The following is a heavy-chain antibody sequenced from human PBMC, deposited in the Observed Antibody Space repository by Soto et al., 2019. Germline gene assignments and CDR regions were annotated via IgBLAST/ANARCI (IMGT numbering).Heavy chain of an antibody. Sequence: PGGSLRLSCAASGFTFRSYSMNWVRQAPGKGLEWVSSISSSSSYIYYADSVKGRFTISRDNAKNSLYLQMNSLRAEDTAVYYCARDGGDGGFDYWGQGTLVTAPQ. CDR1: GFTFRSYS. CDR3: ARDGGDGGFDY. V-gene: IGHV3-21*01. D-gene: IGHD2-21*02. J-gene: IGHJ4*02. CDR2: ISSSSSYI.